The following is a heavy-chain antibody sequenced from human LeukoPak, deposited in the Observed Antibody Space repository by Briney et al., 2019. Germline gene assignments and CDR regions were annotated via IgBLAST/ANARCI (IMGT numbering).Heavy chain of an antibody. J-gene: IGHJ6*02. CDR3: ARESPIVVVPAAMRFARDRSYYGMDV. CDR1: GYTFIDYG. V-gene: IGHV1-18*01. CDR2: ISAYNGNT. D-gene: IGHD2-2*01. Sequence: ASVKVSCKAFGYTFIDYGITWVRQAPGQGLEWMGWISAYNGNTNYAQKLQGRVTMTTDTSTSTAYMELRSLRSDDTAVYYCARESPIVVVPAAMRFARDRSYYGMDVWGQGTTVTVSS.